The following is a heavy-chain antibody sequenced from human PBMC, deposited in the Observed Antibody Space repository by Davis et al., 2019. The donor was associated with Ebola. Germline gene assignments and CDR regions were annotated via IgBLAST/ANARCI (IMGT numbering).Heavy chain of an antibody. CDR2: INQDGSQK. D-gene: IGHD6-19*01. Sequence: PGGSLRLSCAASGFTFSDYYMSWIRLAPGKGLEWVANINQDGSQKYFVDSVKGRFSISRDNAKNSLYLQMNSLRAEDTAVYYCARDMISGWKFDYWGQGSLVTVSS. J-gene: IGHJ4*02. CDR3: ARDMISGWKFDY. CDR1: GFTFSDYY. V-gene: IGHV3-7*01.